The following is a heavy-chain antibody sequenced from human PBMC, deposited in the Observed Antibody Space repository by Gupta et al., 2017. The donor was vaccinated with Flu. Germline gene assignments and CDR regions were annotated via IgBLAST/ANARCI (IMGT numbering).Heavy chain of an antibody. V-gene: IGHV4-34*01. J-gene: IGHJ4*02. CDR3: ARGTYSSSWSSNFDY. CDR2: INRSGST. D-gene: IGHD6-13*01. Sequence: YYWSWIRQTPGKGLEWIGEINRSGSTKYNPSLQSRVTISVDTSKSQFSLMLTSVTAADTGVYFCARGTYSSSWSSNFDYWGQGTLVTVSS. CDR1: YY.